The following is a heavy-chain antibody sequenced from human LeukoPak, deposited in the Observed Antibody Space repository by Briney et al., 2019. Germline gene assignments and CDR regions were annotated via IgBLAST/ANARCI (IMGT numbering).Heavy chain of an antibody. CDR3: ARQSRLCSSTSCYGFDY. CDR1: GHSISSGYY. D-gene: IGHD2-2*01. V-gene: IGHV4-38-2*01. CDR2: IYYSGST. J-gene: IGHJ4*02. Sequence: PSETLSLTCVVSGHSISSGYYWGWIRQPPGKGLEWIGSIYYSGSTYYTPSLKSRLTISVDTSKNQFSLRLSSVTAADTAVYYCARQSRLCSSTSCYGFDYWGQGTLVTVSS.